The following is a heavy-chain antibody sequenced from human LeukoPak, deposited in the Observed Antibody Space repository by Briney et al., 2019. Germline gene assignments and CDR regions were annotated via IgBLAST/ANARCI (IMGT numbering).Heavy chain of an antibody. Sequence: SETLSLTCTVSGGSISSYYWSWIRQPPGKGLEWIGYIYYSGSTNYNPSLKSRVTISVDTSKNQFSLKLSSVTAADTAVYYCARGSSWIFYYYYYMDVWGKGTTVTVSS. D-gene: IGHD6-13*01. CDR2: IYYSGST. J-gene: IGHJ6*03. CDR3: ARGSSWIFYYYYYMDV. V-gene: IGHV4-59*01. CDR1: GGSISSYY.